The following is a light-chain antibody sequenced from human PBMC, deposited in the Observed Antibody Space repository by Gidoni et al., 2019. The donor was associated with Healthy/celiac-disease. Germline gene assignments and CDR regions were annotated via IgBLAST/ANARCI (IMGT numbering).Light chain of an antibody. V-gene: IGKV3-20*01. CDR3: QQYGSSFT. CDR1: QSVSSSY. CDR2: GAS. J-gene: IGKJ3*01. Sequence: EIVLTQSPGTLSLSPGERATLSCRASQSVSSSYLAWYQQKPGQAPRLLIYGASSRATGIPDRFSGSASGTDLTLTISRLEPDDFAVYYCQQYGSSFTFGPGTKVDIK.